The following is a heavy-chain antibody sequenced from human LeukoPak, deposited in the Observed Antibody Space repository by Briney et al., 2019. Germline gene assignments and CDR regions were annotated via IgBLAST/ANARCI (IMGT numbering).Heavy chain of an antibody. D-gene: IGHD2-2*01. CDR3: ARDYCSSTSCYGMDV. V-gene: IGHV3-9*01. CDR2: ISWNSGSI. J-gene: IGHJ6*02. CDR1: GFTFDDYA. Sequence: GGSLRLSCATSGFTFDDYAMHWVRQAPGKGLEWVSGISWNSGSIGYADSVKCRFTISRDSAKNSLYLQMNSLRAEDTAVYYCARDYCSSTSCYGMDVWGQGTTVTVSS.